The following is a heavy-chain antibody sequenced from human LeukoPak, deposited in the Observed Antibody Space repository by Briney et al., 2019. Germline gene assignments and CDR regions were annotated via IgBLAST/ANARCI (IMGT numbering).Heavy chain of an antibody. Sequence: GASVKVSCKASGGTFSSYAISWVRQAPGHGLEWMGRIIPIFGIANYAQKFQGRVTITADKSTSTAYMELSSLRSEDTAVYYCARDRRGYYYDSTPGVPFDYWGQGTLVTVSS. D-gene: IGHD3-22*01. CDR2: IIPIFGIA. J-gene: IGHJ4*02. CDR1: GGTFSSYA. V-gene: IGHV1-69*04. CDR3: ARDRRGYYYDSTPGVPFDY.